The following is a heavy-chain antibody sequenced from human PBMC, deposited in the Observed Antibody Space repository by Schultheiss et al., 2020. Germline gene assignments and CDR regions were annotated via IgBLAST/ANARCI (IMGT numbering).Heavy chain of an antibody. Sequence: GESLKISCKGSGYSFTNYWIGWVRQMPGKGLEWMGIIYPGDSDTRYSPSLRGQVTISADKSITTAYLQWNSLKASDTAMYYCARHLACSGDSCYLDYWGQGTLVTVSS. CDR1: GYSFTNYW. J-gene: IGHJ4*02. CDR2: IYPGDSDT. V-gene: IGHV5-51*01. CDR3: ARHLACSGDSCYLDY. D-gene: IGHD2-15*01.